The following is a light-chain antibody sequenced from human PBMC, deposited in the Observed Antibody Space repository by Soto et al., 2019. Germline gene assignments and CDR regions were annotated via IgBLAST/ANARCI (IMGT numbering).Light chain of an antibody. J-gene: IGLJ3*02. Sequence: QLVLTQSPSASASLGASVKLTCTLSSGHSSYAIAWHQQQPEKGPRYLMKLNSDGSHTKGDGIPDRFSGSSSGAERCLTISSLQSEDEADYYCQTWGTGIQVFGGGTKLTDL. CDR1: SGHSSYA. CDR3: QTWGTGIQV. CDR2: LNSDGSH. V-gene: IGLV4-69*01.